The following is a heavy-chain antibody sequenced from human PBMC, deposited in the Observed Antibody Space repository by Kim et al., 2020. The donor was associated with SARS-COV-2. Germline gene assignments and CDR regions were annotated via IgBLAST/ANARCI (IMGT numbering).Heavy chain of an antibody. V-gene: IGHV3-21*01. CDR3: AREGDNYYDSSGPTLDY. J-gene: IGHJ4*02. Sequence: GGSLRLSCAASGFTFSSYSMNWVRQAPGKGLEWVSSISSSSSYIYYADSVKGRFTISRDNAKNSLYLQMNSLRAEDTAVYYCAREGDNYYDSSGPTLDYWGQGTLVTVSS. CDR1: GFTFSSYS. CDR2: ISSSSSYI. D-gene: IGHD3-22*01.